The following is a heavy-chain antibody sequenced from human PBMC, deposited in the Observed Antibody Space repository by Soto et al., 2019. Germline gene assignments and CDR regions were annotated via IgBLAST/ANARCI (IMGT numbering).Heavy chain of an antibody. CDR1: GFTFSSYG. CDR3: AKDRVEGYCSGGSCYPHFDY. J-gene: IGHJ4*02. V-gene: IGHV3-30*18. D-gene: IGHD2-15*01. Sequence: QVQLVESGGGVVQPGRSLRLSCAASGFTFSSYGMHWVRQAPGKGLEWVAVISYDGSNKYYADSVKGRFTIARDNSKNTLYLQMNSLRAEDTAVYYCAKDRVEGYCSGGSCYPHFDYCGQGTLVTVSS. CDR2: ISYDGSNK.